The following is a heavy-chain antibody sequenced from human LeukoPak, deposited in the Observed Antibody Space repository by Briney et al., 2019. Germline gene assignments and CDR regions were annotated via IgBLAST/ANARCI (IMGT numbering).Heavy chain of an antibody. J-gene: IGHJ6*02. V-gene: IGHV4-39*07. Sequence: SETLSLTCTVSGGSISSSSYYWGWIRQPPGKGLEWLGSIYYSGSTYYNPSLKSRVTISVDTSKNQFSLKLSSVTAADTAVYYCARLNPMDYGGNSMDVWGQGTTVTVSS. CDR1: GGSISSSSYY. D-gene: IGHD4-23*01. CDR3: ARLNPMDYGGNSMDV. CDR2: IYYSGST.